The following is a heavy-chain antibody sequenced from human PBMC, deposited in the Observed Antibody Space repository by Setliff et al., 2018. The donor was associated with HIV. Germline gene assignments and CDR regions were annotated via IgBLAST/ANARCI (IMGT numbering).Heavy chain of an antibody. CDR3: ARGPEEGDCSGGSCYGNFDP. V-gene: IGHV1-69*06. CDR1: TFRTYA. CDR2: IIPMLGAA. J-gene: IGHJ5*02. Sequence: TFRTYAISWVRQAPGQGLEWMGGIIPMLGAANYAQKFQGRVTITADKSTSTAYMELSSLKSDDTAVYYCARGPEEGDCSGGSCYGNFDPWGQGTLVTVSS. D-gene: IGHD2-15*01.